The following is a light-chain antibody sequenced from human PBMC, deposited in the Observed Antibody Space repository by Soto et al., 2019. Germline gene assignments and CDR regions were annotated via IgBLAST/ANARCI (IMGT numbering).Light chain of an antibody. CDR1: QSVNSN. Sequence: EIVMTQSPATLSVSPGERATLSCRASQSVNSNLAWYQQKPGQAPRLLIHGASTRATGIPARFSGSGSGTEFTLTISSLQSEDFAVYYCQQYNNWLTFDGGTRVEIK. V-gene: IGKV3-15*01. CDR3: QQYNNWLT. CDR2: GAS. J-gene: IGKJ4*01.